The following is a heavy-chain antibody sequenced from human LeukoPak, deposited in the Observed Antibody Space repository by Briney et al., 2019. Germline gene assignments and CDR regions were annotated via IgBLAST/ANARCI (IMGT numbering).Heavy chain of an antibody. CDR2: MNPNSGDT. CDR3: PRSGMGGNVWIDF. CDR1: GYTFTNYD. V-gene: IGHV1-8*01. J-gene: IGHJ5*01. D-gene: IGHD1-26*01. Sequence: ASVKVSCKASGYTFTNYDINSVRQAPGQGLEWMGWMNPNSGDTTYAQKFQGRVTINRDTSISTAYIGLTRLTSHDPPIFSCPRSGMGGNVWIDFWGQGTLVSVSS.